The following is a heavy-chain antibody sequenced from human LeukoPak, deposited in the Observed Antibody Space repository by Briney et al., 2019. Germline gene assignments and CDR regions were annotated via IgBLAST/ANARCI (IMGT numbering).Heavy chain of an antibody. V-gene: IGHV1-2*02. CDR1: GYTFTGYY. D-gene: IGHD2-2*01. CDR3: ARVRHCSSASCYPLDAFDI. CDR2: INPNSGGT. J-gene: IGHJ3*02. Sequence: ASVKVSCKASGYTFTGYYMHWVRQAPGQGLVWMGWINPNSGGTDYAQKFQGRVTMTRDTSITTAYMELSRLRSDDTAVYYCARVRHCSSASCYPLDAFDIWGQGTMVTVSS.